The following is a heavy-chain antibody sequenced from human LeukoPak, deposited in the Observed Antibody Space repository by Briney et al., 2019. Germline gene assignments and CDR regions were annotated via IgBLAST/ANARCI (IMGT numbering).Heavy chain of an antibody. CDR2: INPNSGGT. J-gene: IGHJ3*02. V-gene: IGHV1-2*02. CDR1: GYTFTGYY. D-gene: IGHD6-13*01. Sequence: GASVKVSCKASGYTFTGYYMHWVRQAPGQGLEWMGWINPNSGGTNYAQKFQGRVTMTRDTSISTAYMELSRLRSDDTAVYYCASYGDIAAAGSEAFDIWGQGTMVTVSS. CDR3: ASYGDIAAAGSEAFDI.